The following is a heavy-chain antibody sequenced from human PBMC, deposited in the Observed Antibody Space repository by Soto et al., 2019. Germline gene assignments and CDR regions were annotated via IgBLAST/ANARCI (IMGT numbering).Heavy chain of an antibody. Sequence: SETLSLTCTVSGGSISSSSYYWGWIRQPPGKGLEWIGSIYYSGSTYYNPSLKSRVTISVDTSKNQFSLKLSSVTAADTAVYYCRLEWLSYDAFDIWGQGTMVTVSS. J-gene: IGHJ3*02. D-gene: IGHD3-3*01. V-gene: IGHV4-39*01. CDR2: IYYSGST. CDR1: GGSISSSSYY. CDR3: RLEWLSYDAFDI.